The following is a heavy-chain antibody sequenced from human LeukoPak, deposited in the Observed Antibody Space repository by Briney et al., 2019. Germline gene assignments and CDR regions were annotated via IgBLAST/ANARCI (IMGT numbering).Heavy chain of an antibody. D-gene: IGHD4-11*01. CDR2: INPSSGST. CDR3: ARWTTTYLDY. Sequence: ASVKVSCKASGYTFTNYYIHWVRQAPGQGLEWMGIINPSSGSTNFAQKFQGRVTMTTDTSTITVYMELSSLRSEDTAVYYCARWTTTYLDYWGQGTLVTVSS. V-gene: IGHV1-46*01. J-gene: IGHJ4*02. CDR1: GYTFTNYY.